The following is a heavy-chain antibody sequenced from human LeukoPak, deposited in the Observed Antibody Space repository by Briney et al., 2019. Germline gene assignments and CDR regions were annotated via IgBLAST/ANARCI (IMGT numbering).Heavy chain of an antibody. CDR2: ISYDGSNK. D-gene: IGHD3-10*01. J-gene: IGHJ4*02. CDR1: GFTFSSYA. V-gene: IGHV3-30-3*01. CDR3: ARIDDVLLWFGELSIFDY. Sequence: GGSLRLSCAASGFTFSSYAMHWVRQAPGKGLEWVAVISYDGSNKYYADSVKGRFTISRDNSKNTLYLQMNSLRAEDTAVYYCARIDDVLLWFGELSIFDYWGQGTLVTVSS.